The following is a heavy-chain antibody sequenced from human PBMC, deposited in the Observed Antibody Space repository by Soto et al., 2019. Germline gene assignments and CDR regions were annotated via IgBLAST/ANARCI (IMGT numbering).Heavy chain of an antibody. Sequence: QVQLVQSGAEVKKPGSSVKVSCKASGGTFSSYTFTWVRQAPGQGLEWLGRIIPIFGVTNYAQKFQDRVTITADRSTTTAYMELSRLRSEDTAVYYCVRDWESTTQTWGFGDSWGQGTLVTVSS. D-gene: IGHD1-1*01. J-gene: IGHJ4*02. CDR3: VRDWESTTQTWGFGDS. CDR2: IIPIFGVT. CDR1: GGTFSSYT. V-gene: IGHV1-69*08.